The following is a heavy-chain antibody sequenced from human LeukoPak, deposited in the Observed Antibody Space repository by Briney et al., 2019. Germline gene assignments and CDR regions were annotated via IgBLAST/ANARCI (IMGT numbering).Heavy chain of an antibody. V-gene: IGHV3-23*01. J-gene: IGHJ3*02. D-gene: IGHD3-10*01. CDR1: GFTFSSYA. CDR3: AKDLRTIWFGELNDAFDI. CDR2: ISGSGGST. Sequence: PGGSLRLSCAASGFTFSSYAMSWVRQAPGKGLEWVSAISGSGGSTYYADSVKGRFTISRDNSKNTLYLQMNSLRAEDTAVYYCAKDLRTIWFGELNDAFDIWGQGTMVTVSS.